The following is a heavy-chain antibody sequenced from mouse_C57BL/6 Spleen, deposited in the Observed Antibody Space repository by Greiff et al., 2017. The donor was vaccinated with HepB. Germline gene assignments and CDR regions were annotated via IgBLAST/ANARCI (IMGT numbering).Heavy chain of an antibody. CDR3: ARTTQASYAMDY. CDR2: IDPSDSYT. D-gene: IGHD3-2*02. Sequence: QVQLQQPGAELVKPGASVKLSCKASGYTFTSYWMQWVKQRPGQGLEWIGEIDPSDSYTNYNQKFKGKATLTVDTSSSTAYMQLSSLTSEDSAVYYCARTTQASYAMDYRGQGTSVTVSS. J-gene: IGHJ4*01. V-gene: IGHV1-50*01. CDR1: GYTFTSYW.